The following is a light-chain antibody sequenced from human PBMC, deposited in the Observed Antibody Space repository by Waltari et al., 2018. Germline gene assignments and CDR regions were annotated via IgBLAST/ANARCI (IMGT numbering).Light chain of an antibody. CDR1: QSIRKY. CDR2: AAS. V-gene: IGKV3-20*01. Sequence: VLTQSPGTLSLSPGETATLSCRASQSIRKYLVWYHQGHGHAPRPLIYAASTRATGVPCRFSGSGYGTDFTLPISRLEPEDFAVYYCQNHERLPATFGQGTKVEIK. J-gene: IGKJ1*01. CDR3: QNHERLPAT.